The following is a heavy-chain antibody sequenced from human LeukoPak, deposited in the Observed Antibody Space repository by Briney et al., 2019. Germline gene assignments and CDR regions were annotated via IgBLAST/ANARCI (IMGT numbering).Heavy chain of an antibody. J-gene: IGHJ4*02. V-gene: IGHV4-30-4*01. CDR3: ATQRWITIPPRY. D-gene: IGHD5-24*01. CDR2: IYYSGST. CDR1: GGSTSSGDYY. Sequence: PSETLSLTCTVSGGSTSSGDYYWSWIRQPPGKGLEWIGYIYYSGSTYYNPSLKSRVTISVDTSKNQFSLKLSSVTAADTAVYYCATQRWITIPPRYWGQGTLVTVSS.